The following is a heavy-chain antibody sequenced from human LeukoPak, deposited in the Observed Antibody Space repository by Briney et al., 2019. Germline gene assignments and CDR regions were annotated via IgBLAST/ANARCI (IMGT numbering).Heavy chain of an antibody. D-gene: IGHD3-9*01. Sequence: SETLSLTCTVSGGSISSYYWSWIRQPPGKGLEWIGYIYYSGSTNYNPSLKSRVTISVDTSKNQFSLKLSSVTAADTAVYYCARHPSRMIYFDLSWYFDLWGRGTLVTVSS. CDR1: GGSISSYY. J-gene: IGHJ2*01. CDR2: IYYSGST. CDR3: ARHPSRMIYFDLSWYFDL. V-gene: IGHV4-59*08.